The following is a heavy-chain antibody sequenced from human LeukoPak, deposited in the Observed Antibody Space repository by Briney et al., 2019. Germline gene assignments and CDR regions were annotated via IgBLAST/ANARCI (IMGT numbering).Heavy chain of an antibody. CDR1: GGFISSYY. Sequence: SETPSLTCTVSGGFISSYYWSWIRQPPGKGLEWIGYIYYSGSTNYNPSLKSRVTISVDTSKNQFSLKLSSVTAADTAVYYCARYNYDFWSGYSKWFDPWGQGTLVTVSS. V-gene: IGHV4-59*01. CDR2: IYYSGST. D-gene: IGHD3-3*01. CDR3: ARYNYDFWSGYSKWFDP. J-gene: IGHJ5*02.